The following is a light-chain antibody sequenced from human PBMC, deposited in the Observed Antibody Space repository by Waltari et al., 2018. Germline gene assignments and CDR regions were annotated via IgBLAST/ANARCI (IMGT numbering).Light chain of an antibody. CDR1: SGPSTNI. CDR2: VNSDGSH. V-gene: IGLV4-69*01. Sequence: QLVLTQSPSASASLGASVKLTCTLSSGPSTNIIAWLQQQPEKGPRYFMNVNSDGSHNKGVGIPDRFSGSSSGAERYLTISSLQSEDEADYYCQTGGHGTWVFGGGTRLTVL. CDR3: QTGGHGTWV. J-gene: IGLJ3*02.